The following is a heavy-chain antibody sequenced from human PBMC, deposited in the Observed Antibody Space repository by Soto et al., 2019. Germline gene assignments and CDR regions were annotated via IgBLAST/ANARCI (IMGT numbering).Heavy chain of an antibody. CDR2: ISSSSSYI. D-gene: IGHD5-12*01. V-gene: IGHV3-21*01. Sequence: EVQLVESGGGLVKPGGSLRLSCAASGFTFSSYSMNWVRQAPGKGLEWVSSISSSSSYIYYADSVKRRFTISRDNAKNSLYLQMNSLRAEDTAVYYCARSGPNIVATTPFDYWGQGTLVTVSS. CDR1: GFTFSSYS. J-gene: IGHJ4*02. CDR3: ARSGPNIVATTPFDY.